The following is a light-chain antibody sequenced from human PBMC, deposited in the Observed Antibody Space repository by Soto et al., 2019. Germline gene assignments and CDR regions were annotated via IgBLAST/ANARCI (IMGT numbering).Light chain of an antibody. Sequence: QSALTQPASVSGSPGQSITISCTGTSSDVGGYKYVSWYQQHPGKAPKLMIYDVSNRPSGVSNRFFGSKSGNTASLTISGLQAEDEADYYCSSYTSSFTLGVLFGGGTQLTVL. CDR3: SSYTSSFTLGVL. V-gene: IGLV2-14*03. CDR2: DVS. CDR1: SSDVGGYKY. J-gene: IGLJ2*01.